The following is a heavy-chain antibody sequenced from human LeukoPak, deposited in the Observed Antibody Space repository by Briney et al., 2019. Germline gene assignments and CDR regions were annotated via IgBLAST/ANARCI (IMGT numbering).Heavy chain of an antibody. Sequence: GALRLSCAASGITFSSYGMSWVRQAPGKGLEWVSSISSTGGTTYYADSVKGRFTISRDNSKNTLYLQMNSLRAEDTAIYYCAKNGDRGAYCTGGTCYPYFYYYMDVWGKGTTVTI. CDR2: ISSTGGTT. D-gene: IGHD2-15*01. J-gene: IGHJ6*03. CDR3: AKNGDRGAYCTGGTCYPYFYYYMDV. V-gene: IGHV3-23*01. CDR1: GITFSSYG.